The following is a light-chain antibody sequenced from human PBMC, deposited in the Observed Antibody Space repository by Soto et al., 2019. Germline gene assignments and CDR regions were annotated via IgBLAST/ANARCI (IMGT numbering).Light chain of an antibody. CDR1: SGSIADNY. Sequence: NFMLTQPHSVSESPGATVTISCTRSSGSIADNYVQWYQQRPGSAPTIVIYEDDQRPSGVPDRFSGSTDSSSNSASLTIAGLKTEDEADYYCQSYDTMVVVCGGTKVTVL. CDR2: EDD. CDR3: QSYDTMVV. J-gene: IGLJ2*01. V-gene: IGLV6-57*03.